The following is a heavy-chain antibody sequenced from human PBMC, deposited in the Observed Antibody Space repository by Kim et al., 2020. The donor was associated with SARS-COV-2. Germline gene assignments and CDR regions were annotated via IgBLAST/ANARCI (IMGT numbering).Heavy chain of an antibody. D-gene: IGHD6-6*01. CDR2: T. J-gene: IGHJ4*02. CDR3: ASSSSSGICDY. Sequence: TNYNPSLKSRVTIPVDTSKNQFSLKLSSVTAADTAVYYCASSSSSGICDYWGQGTLVTVSS. V-gene: IGHV4-34*01.